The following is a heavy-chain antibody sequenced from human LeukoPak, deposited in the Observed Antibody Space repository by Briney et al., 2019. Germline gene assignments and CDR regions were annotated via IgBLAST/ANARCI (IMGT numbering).Heavy chain of an antibody. J-gene: IGHJ4*02. CDR2: INSDGSTT. CDR3: ARDVSGRDDF. D-gene: IGHD6-25*01. CDR1: GFTFSSYW. V-gene: IGHV3-74*01. Sequence: GGSLRLSCAASGFTFSSYWMHWVRQAPGKGLVWVSHINSDGSTTNYADSVKGRFTISRDNAKNTLFLQMNSLRVEDTAVYYCARDVSGRDDFWGQGTLVAVSS.